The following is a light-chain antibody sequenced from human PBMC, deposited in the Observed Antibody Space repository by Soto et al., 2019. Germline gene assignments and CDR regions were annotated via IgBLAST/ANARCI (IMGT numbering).Light chain of an antibody. V-gene: IGKV1-33*01. CDR1: QDISHY. CDR2: DAS. CDR3: QQDDDRPLT. J-gene: IGKJ5*01. Sequence: EIPVSNAAAALSVSVVYIRTITFQASQDISHYLNWYQQKPGKALKLLIYDASNLHPGVPSRFRGSGSGTEFSFNITSLQPEEVATYCCQQDDDRPLTFGQGTRLEIK.